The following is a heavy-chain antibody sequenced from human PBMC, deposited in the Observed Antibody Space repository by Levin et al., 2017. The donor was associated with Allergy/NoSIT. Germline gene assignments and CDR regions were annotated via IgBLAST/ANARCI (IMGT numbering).Heavy chain of an antibody. J-gene: IGHJ5*02. CDR3: AKGDGSYLRNWFDP. CDR2: ISGSGGST. D-gene: IGHD1-26*01. Sequence: LSLTCAASGFTFSSNAMSWVRQAPGKGLEWVSAISGSGGSTYYADSVKGRFTISRDNSKNTLFLQMNSLRAEDTALYYCAKGDGSYLRNWFDPWGQGTLVTVSS. V-gene: IGHV3-23*01. CDR1: GFTFSSNA.